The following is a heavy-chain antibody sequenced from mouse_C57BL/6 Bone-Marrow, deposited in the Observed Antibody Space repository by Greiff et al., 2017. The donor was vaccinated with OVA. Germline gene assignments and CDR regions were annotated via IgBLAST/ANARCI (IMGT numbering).Heavy chain of an antibody. D-gene: IGHD1-1*01. V-gene: IGHV1-4*01. Sequence: VQLQQSGAELARPGASVKMSCKASGYTFTSYTMHWVKQRPGQGLEWIGYINPSSGYTKYNQKFKDKATLTADKSSSTAYMQLSSLTSEDSAVYYCARSATGLYAMDYWGQGTSVTVSS. J-gene: IGHJ4*01. CDR3: ARSATGLYAMDY. CDR2: INPSSGYT. CDR1: GYTFTSYT.